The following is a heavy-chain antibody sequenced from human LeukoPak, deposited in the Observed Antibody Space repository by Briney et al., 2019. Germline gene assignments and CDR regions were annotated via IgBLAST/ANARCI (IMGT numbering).Heavy chain of an antibody. D-gene: IGHD3-10*01. Sequence: EASVKVSCKASGYTFTSYYMHWVRQAPGQGLEWMGIINPSGGSTSYAQKFQGRVTMTRDTSTSTVYMELSSLRSEDTAVYYCARDIAGYYGSGRSNWFDPWGQGTLVTVSS. CDR1: GYTFTSYY. V-gene: IGHV1-46*01. J-gene: IGHJ5*02. CDR2: INPSGGST. CDR3: ARDIAGYYGSGRSNWFDP.